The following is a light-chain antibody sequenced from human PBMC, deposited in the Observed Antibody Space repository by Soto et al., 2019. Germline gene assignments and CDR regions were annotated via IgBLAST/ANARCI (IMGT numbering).Light chain of an antibody. CDR1: QSVSSSD. CDR2: GAS. V-gene: IGKV3-20*01. CDR3: QQYRTLPLT. J-gene: IGKJ4*01. Sequence: VLTQSPASLSLSPGECATLSCRTSQSVSSSDLAWYQQKPGQAPRLLIYGASFKATGISDRFSGSGFGTDFTLSIIRLKPQDFAVYYCQQYRTLPLTFGGGTRVESK.